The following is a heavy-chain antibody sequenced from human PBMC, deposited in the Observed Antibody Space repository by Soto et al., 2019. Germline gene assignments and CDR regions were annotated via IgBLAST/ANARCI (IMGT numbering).Heavy chain of an antibody. Sequence: ASVKVSCKASGYTFTSYDINWVRQATGQGLEWMGWMNPNSGNTGYAQKFQGRVTMTRNTSISTAYMELSSLRSEDTAAYYCARGTANDIDIDYWGQGTLVTVSS. CDR1: GYTFTSYD. CDR3: ARGTANDIDIDY. CDR2: MNPNSGNT. J-gene: IGHJ4*02. V-gene: IGHV1-8*01. D-gene: IGHD3-9*01.